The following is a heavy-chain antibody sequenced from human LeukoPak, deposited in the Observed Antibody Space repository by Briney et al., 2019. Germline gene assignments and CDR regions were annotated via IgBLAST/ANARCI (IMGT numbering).Heavy chain of an antibody. V-gene: IGHV3-23*01. J-gene: IGHJ6*03. D-gene: IGHD3-3*01. Sequence: GGSLRLSCAASGFIFSDCAMSWGRQAPGNGLEWVSSITGSGGSTYYADSVKGRFTISRDKSENTLYLQMDSLRVEDTAVYYCAKSSAQYYDFWSVYMDLWGNGTTVTVS. CDR2: ITGSGGST. CDR3: AKSSAQYYDFWSVYMDL. CDR1: GFIFSDCA.